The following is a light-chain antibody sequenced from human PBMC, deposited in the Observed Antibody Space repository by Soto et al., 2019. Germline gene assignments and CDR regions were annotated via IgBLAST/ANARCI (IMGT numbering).Light chain of an antibody. CDR2: ASS. Sequence: EIVLTQSPGTLSLSQGESATLSCRASQSVSSSYFAWYQQKPGQAPRLLIYASSSRATGIPDRFSGGGSGTDFTLTISRLEPEDYAVYYCHQHGTSPFTIGPGTKVDV. V-gene: IGKV3-20*01. CDR3: HQHGTSPFT. J-gene: IGKJ3*01. CDR1: QSVSSSY.